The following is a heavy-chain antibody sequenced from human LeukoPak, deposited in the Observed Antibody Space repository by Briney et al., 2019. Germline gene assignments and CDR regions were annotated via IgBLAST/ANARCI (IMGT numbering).Heavy chain of an antibody. Sequence: GGSLRLSCAASGFTFSNSWMHWVRQAPGEGLVWVLRINGAGSSTNYADSVKGRFTISRDNAKNTLYLQMNSLRAEDTAVYYCARGVDNSYGYVFWGQGTLVTVSS. V-gene: IGHV3-74*01. CDR1: GFTFSNSW. CDR2: INGAGSST. J-gene: IGHJ4*02. D-gene: IGHD5-18*01. CDR3: ARGVDNSYGYVF.